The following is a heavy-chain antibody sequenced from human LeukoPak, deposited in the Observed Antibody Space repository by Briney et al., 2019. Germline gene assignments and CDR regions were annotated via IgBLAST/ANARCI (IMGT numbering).Heavy chain of an antibody. D-gene: IGHD2-2*02. CDR1: GYTFTCYY. CDR3: ALVLPAAIYMDV. Sequence: ASVKVSCKASGYTFTCYYMHWVRQAPGQGLEWMGWINPNSGGTNYAQKFQGRVTMTSDTSISTAYMELSRLRSDDTAVYYCALVLPAAIYMDVWGKGTTVTVSS. J-gene: IGHJ6*03. V-gene: IGHV1-2*02. CDR2: INPNSGGT.